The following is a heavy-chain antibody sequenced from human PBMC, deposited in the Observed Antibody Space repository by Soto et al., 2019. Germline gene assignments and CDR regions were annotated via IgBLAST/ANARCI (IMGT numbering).Heavy chain of an antibody. Sequence: SETLSLTCTVSGGSISSYYWSWIRQPPGKGLEWIGYIYYSGSTNYNPSLKSRVTISVDTSKNQFSLKLSSVTAADTAVYYCASNVGHYYDSSGYPNWFDPWGQGTLVT. CDR3: ASNVGHYYDSSGYPNWFDP. J-gene: IGHJ5*02. CDR2: IYYSGST. D-gene: IGHD3-22*01. CDR1: GGSISSYY. V-gene: IGHV4-59*01.